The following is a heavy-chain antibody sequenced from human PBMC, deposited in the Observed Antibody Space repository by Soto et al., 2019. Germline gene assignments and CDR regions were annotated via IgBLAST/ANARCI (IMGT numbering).Heavy chain of an antibody. CDR1: GGTFSSYA. V-gene: IGHV1-69*12. J-gene: IGHJ5*02. CDR2: IIPMFGTT. CDR3: ARDAIAARPFDWFDP. D-gene: IGHD6-6*01. Sequence: QVQLVQSGAEVKKPGSSVKVSCKASGGTFSSYAINWVRQAPGQGLEWMGGIIPMFGTTIYAEKFQGRVTITADESTSTAYMELRSLKSEDTAVYYCARDAIAARPFDWFDPWGQGTLVTVSS.